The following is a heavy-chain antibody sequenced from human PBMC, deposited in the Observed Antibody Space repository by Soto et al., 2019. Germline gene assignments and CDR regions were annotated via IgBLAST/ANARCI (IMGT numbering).Heavy chain of an antibody. CDR3: ARDYYDSSGYYNYYYYGMDV. D-gene: IGHD3-22*01. V-gene: IGHV1-69*13. CDR1: GGTFSSYS. J-gene: IGHJ6*02. CDR2: IIPIFGTA. Sequence: SVKVSCKASGGTFSSYSISWVRQAPRQGLEWMGGIIPIFGTANYAQKFQGRVTITADESTSTAYMELSSLKSEDTAVYYCARDYYDSSGYYNYYYYGMDVWGQGTTVTVSS.